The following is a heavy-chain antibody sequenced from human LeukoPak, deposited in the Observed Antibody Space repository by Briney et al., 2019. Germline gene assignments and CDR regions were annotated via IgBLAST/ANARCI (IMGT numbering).Heavy chain of an antibody. J-gene: IGHJ4*02. CDR1: A. Sequence: AMHWVRQTPGKGLEWVSGLSWNGASSDYLDSVKGRFTISRDNAKNSLHLQMNSLRAEDTALYFCAKAGTYYRDSSGNGYYNYFENWGQGTPVTVSS. V-gene: IGHV3-9*01. CDR3: AKAGTYYRDSSGNGYYNYFEN. CDR2: LSWNGASS. D-gene: IGHD3-22*01.